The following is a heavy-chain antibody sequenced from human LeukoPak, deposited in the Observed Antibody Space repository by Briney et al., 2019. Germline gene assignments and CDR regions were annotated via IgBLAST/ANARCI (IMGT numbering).Heavy chain of an antibody. CDR1: GYTFTNFG. V-gene: IGHV1-18*01. J-gene: IGHJ6*02. Sequence: ASVKVSCKASGYTFTNFGINWVRQAPGQGLEWMGWISAYNGNTNYAQKLQGRVTMTIDTSTNTAYMELRSLSSDDTAVYYCARRLTDSGGYYPYYYYGMDVWGQGTTVTVSS. D-gene: IGHD3-22*01. CDR3: ARRLTDSGGYYPYYYYGMDV. CDR2: ISAYNGNT.